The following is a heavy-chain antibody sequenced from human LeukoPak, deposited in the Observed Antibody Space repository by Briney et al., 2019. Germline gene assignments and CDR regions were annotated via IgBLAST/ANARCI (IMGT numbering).Heavy chain of an antibody. D-gene: IGHD6-19*01. CDR2: INHSGST. CDR3: ARGEGRRYSSGWYGGNYYYYYYMDV. V-gene: IGHV4-34*01. J-gene: IGHJ6*03. CDR1: GGSFSGYY. Sequence: PSETLSLTCAVYGGSFSGYYWSWIRQPPGKGLEWIGEINHSGSTNHNPSLKSRVTISVDTSKNQFSLKLSSVTAADTAVYYCARGEGRRYSSGWYGGNYYYYYYMDVWGKGTTVTVSS.